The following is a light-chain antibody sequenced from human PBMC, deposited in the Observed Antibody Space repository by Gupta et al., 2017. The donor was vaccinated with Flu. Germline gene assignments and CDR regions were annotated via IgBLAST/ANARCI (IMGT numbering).Light chain of an antibody. J-gene: IGLJ3*02. Sequence: QSVLTQPPSASGTTGQRVTISCSGISSNIGTNYVYWYQQHPGTAPKLLIYRNNQRPSGVPDRFSGSKSGTSASLAISWLRSEDEADYYCAAWDDSLSGPNWVFGGGTKLTVL. CDR3: AAWDDSLSGPNWV. V-gene: IGLV1-47*01. CDR2: RNN. CDR1: SSNIGTNY.